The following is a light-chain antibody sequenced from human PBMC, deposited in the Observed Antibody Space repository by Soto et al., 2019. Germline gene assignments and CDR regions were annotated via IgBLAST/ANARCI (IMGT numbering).Light chain of an antibody. CDR1: QSVSSSY. Sequence: EIVLTQSPGTLSLSPGERATLSCRASQSVSSSYLAWYQQKPGQAPRLLIYGASSRATGIPDRFSGSGSGTDSTLTISRLEPEDFAVYYCQQYGRSYTFGQGTKLEIK. CDR2: GAS. V-gene: IGKV3-20*01. J-gene: IGKJ2*01. CDR3: QQYGRSYT.